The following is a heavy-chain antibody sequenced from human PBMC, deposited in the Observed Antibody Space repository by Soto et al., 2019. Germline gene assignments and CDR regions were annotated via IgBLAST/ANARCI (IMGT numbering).Heavy chain of an antibody. V-gene: IGHV2-5*02. J-gene: IGHJ4*02. D-gene: IGHD2-2*01. CDR3: AHRPYCGCTSCYGRDCVDH. CDR1: GFSLATSGVG. CDR2: VYWDDDK. Sequence: QITLEESGPTLVKPTQTLTLTCSFSGFSLATSGVGVGWIRQPPGQALEWLAIVYWDDDKKYSPSLASRLTVTWDTSKNQVGLTVTNMDPADTGTYFCAHRPYCGCTSCYGRDCVDHWGRGIRVTVSS.